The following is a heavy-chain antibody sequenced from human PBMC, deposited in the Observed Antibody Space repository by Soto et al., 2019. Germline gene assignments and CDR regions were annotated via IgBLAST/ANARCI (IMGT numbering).Heavy chain of an antibody. Sequence: SETLSLTCAVYGGSFSGYYWSWIRQPPGKGLEWIGEINHSGSTNYNPSLKSRVTISVDTSKNQFSLKLSSVTAADTAVHYCARGRMYYDILTGYYRKVFLDYWGQGTLVTVSS. D-gene: IGHD3-9*01. CDR3: ARGRMYYDILTGYYRKVFLDY. CDR2: INHSGST. CDR1: GGSFSGYY. V-gene: IGHV4-34*01. J-gene: IGHJ4*02.